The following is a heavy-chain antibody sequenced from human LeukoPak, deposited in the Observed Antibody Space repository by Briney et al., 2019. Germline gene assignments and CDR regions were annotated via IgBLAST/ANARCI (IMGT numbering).Heavy chain of an antibody. CDR3: ARGDYDILTGYPFHYYYMDV. V-gene: IGHV3-48*04. Sequence: GGSLRLSCAASGFTFSSYSMNWVRQAPGKGLEWVSYISSSGSTIYYADSVKGRFTISRDNAKNSLYLQMNSLRAEDTAVYYCARGDYDILTGYPFHYYYMDVWGKGTTVTISS. D-gene: IGHD3-9*01. CDR1: GFTFSSYS. CDR2: ISSSGSTI. J-gene: IGHJ6*03.